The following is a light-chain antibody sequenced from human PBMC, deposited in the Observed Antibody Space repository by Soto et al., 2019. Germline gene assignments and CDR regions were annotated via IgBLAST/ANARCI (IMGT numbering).Light chain of an antibody. J-gene: IGKJ2*01. CDR3: KQYNSYYT. CDR1: QSISSW. CDR2: KAS. V-gene: IGKV1-5*03. Sequence: DIQMTQSPSTLSASVGDRVTITCRASQSISSWLAWYQQKPGKAPKLLIYKASSLESGVPSRFSGSGSGTEFTLTLSSLQPDDFATYYCKQYNSYYTFGQGTKLEIK.